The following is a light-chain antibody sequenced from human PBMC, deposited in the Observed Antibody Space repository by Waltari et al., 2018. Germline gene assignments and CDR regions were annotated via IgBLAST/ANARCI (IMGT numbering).Light chain of an antibody. CDR1: SSVIGGYDY. J-gene: IGLJ2*01. Sequence: QPALTQPASVSGSPGQSSTTSCPGSSSVIGGYDYVSWYQQHPGKAPKLIIYDVTKRPSGISSRFSGSKSGNTASLTISGLQAEDEADYYCSSYTTNKTPVIGGGTKVTVL. CDR3: SSYTTNKTPV. V-gene: IGLV2-14*03. CDR2: DVT.